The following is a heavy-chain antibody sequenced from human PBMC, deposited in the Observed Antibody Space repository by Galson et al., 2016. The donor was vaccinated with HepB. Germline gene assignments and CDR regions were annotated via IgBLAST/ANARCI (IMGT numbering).Heavy chain of an antibody. CDR1: GFIFSSYW. Sequence: SLRLSCAASGFIFSSYWMHWVRQAPGKGLEWVAVMLSDADNKYYAESVKGRFTISRDNSKNTLYLQMNSLRAEDTAVYYCARDLFLGGPVRDPWGQGTLVIVSS. V-gene: IGHV3-33*08. CDR2: MLSDADNK. CDR3: ARDLFLGGPVRDP. J-gene: IGHJ5*02. D-gene: IGHD3-16*01.